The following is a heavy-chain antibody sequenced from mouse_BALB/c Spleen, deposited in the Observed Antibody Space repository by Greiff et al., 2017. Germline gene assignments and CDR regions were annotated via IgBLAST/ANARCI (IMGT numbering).Heavy chain of an antibody. D-gene: IGHD2-4*01. V-gene: IGHV3-2*02. CDR1: GYSITSDYA. CDR2: ISYSGST. J-gene: IGHJ2*01. CDR3: ARCDYGYFDY. Sequence: EVMLVESGPGLVKPSQSLSLTCTVTGYSITSDYAWNWIRQFPGNKLEWMGYISYSGSTSYNPSLKSRISITRDTSKNQFFLQLNSVTTEDTATYYCARCDYGYFDYWGQGTTLTVSS.